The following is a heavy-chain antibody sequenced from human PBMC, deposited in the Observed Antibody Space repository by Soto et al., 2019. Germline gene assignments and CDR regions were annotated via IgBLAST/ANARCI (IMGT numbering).Heavy chain of an antibody. V-gene: IGHV3-21*04. D-gene: IGHD5-12*01. CDR2: ITSSSSYI. Sequence: PGGSLRLSCAASGFTFSSYNMNWVRQAPGKGLEWVSSITSSSSYIYYADSVKGRFTISRDNSKDTLYLQMDSLRAEDAAVYYCAKGSYSGYDWGEYYFDYWGQGTLVTVSS. CDR1: GFTFSSYN. CDR3: AKGSYSGYDWGEYYFDY. J-gene: IGHJ4*02.